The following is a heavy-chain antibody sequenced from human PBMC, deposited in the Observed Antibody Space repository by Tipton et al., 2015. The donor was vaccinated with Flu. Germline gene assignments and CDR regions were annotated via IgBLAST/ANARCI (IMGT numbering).Heavy chain of an antibody. CDR2: IHRTGTT. CDR1: GDSIRSSNYY. D-gene: IGHD4-11*01. J-gene: IGHJ5*02. CDR3: ARRDYSNYVSDPKNWFDP. V-gene: IGHV4-38-2*01. Sequence: TLSLTCGVSGDSIRSSNYYWAWIRQPPGKGLEWIGNIHRTGTTYYNLSLKSRVTISVDRSKNQFTLTVRSVTAADTAVYFCARRDYSNYVSDPKNWFDPWGQGTLVTVSS.